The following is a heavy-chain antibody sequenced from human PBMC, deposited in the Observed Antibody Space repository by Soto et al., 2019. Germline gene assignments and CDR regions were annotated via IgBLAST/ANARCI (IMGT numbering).Heavy chain of an antibody. V-gene: IGHV3-23*01. CDR3: AVHLGQNYYTLDV. J-gene: IGHJ6*02. CDR2: ITASGGST. Sequence: EGHLLESGGGLIEPGGSLRLSCTGSQFTFSNFVMSWVRQVPGKGLEWLSCITASGGSTYYADSVKGRFSVSRDNSKNTLYLQLNSLEAEDTAVYHCAVHLGQNYYTLDVWGQGTTVHVSS. CDR1: QFTFSNFV.